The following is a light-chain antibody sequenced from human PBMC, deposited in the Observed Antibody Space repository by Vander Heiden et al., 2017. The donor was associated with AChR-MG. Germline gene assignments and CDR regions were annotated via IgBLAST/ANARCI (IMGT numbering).Light chain of an antibody. J-gene: IGKJ1*01. CDR2: EAS. CDR1: KSRLSKDGKTY. CDR3: KQGIHLPWS. Sequence: IVLTQTPLSLSVTHAQPASLSCKSSKSRLSKDGKTYLYWYLQKPGQSPQLLIYEASSRYSGVPDRFSGSGSGTDFTLNISRVEAEDFAVYYCKQGIHLPWSFGQGTKVEIK. V-gene: IGKV2-29*02.